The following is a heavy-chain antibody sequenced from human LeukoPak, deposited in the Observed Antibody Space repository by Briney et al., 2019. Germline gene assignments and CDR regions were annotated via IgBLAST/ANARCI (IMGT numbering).Heavy chain of an antibody. CDR3: ARALRFLEWTHYYYMDV. D-gene: IGHD3-3*01. J-gene: IGHJ6*03. CDR2: IIPIFGTA. Sequence: SVKVSCKASGGTFSSYAISWVRQAPGQGLEWMGGIIPIFGTANYAQKFQGRVTITTDESTSTAYMELSSLRSEDTAVYYCARALRFLEWTHYYYMDVWGKGTTVTVSS. CDR1: GGTFSSYA. V-gene: IGHV1-69*05.